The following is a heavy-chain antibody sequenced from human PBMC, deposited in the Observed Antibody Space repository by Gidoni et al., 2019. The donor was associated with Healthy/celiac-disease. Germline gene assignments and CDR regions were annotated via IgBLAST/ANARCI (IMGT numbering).Heavy chain of an antibody. Sequence: QVQLVASGGGVVQPGRSLRLSCAASGFTFSSYGMHWVRQAPGKGLEWVAVIWYDGSNKYYADSVKGRFTISRDNSKNTLYLQMNSLRAEDTAVYYCARDGYSSGSFGMDVWGQGTTVTVSS. D-gene: IGHD6-19*01. CDR1: GFTFSSYG. CDR2: IWYDGSNK. V-gene: IGHV3-33*01. CDR3: ARDGYSSGSFGMDV. J-gene: IGHJ6*02.